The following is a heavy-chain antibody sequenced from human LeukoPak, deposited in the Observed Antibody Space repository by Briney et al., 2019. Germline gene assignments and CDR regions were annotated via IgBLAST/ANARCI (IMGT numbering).Heavy chain of an antibody. CDR3: ARSFSEKFYFES. CDR1: GDSISRGRYY. Sequence: SETLSLTCTVSGDSISRGRYYWSWVRQPAGKEPEWIGRIYASGKTDYNPYTPSLKSRVAMSLDTSKNQVSLYLTSVTAADTAMYFCARSFSEKFYFESWGQGTLVTVSS. CDR2: IYASGKT. V-gene: IGHV4-61*02. D-gene: IGHD1-26*01. J-gene: IGHJ4*02.